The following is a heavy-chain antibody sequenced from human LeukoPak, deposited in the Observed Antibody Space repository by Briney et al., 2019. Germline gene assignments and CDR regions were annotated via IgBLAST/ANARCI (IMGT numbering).Heavy chain of an antibody. CDR1: GGSISSSSYY. CDR2: IYYSGST. D-gene: IGHD3-22*01. V-gene: IGHV4-39*07. Sequence: PSETLSLTCTVSGGSISSSSYYWGWIRQPPGKGLEWIGSIYYSGSTYYNPSLKSRVTISVDTSKNQFSLKLSSVTAADTAVYYCARVRDSSGYYHYYYMDAWGKGTTVTVSS. J-gene: IGHJ6*03. CDR3: ARVRDSSGYYHYYYMDA.